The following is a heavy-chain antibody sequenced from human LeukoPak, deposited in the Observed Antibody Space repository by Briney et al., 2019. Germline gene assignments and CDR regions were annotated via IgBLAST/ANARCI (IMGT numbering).Heavy chain of an antibody. J-gene: IGHJ4*02. CDR2: IYYSGST. CDR1: GGSISSGGYY. V-gene: IGHV4-31*03. D-gene: IGHD4-17*01. Sequence: SETLSLTCTVSGGSISSGGYYWSWIRQHPGKGLEWIGYIYYSGSTYYNPSLKSRVTISVDTSKNQFSLKLSSVTAADTAVYYCARLRVPYYFDYWGQGTLVTVSS. CDR3: ARLRVPYYFDY.